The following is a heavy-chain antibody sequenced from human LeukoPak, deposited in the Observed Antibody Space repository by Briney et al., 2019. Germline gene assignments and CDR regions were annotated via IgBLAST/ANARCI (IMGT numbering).Heavy chain of an antibody. D-gene: IGHD6-19*01. CDR3: ARYSSGWDYMDV. CDR1: GFTVSSNY. CDR2: IYSGGST. Sequence: GALRLSCAASGFTVSSNYMSWVRQAPGKGLEWVSVIYSGGSTYYADSVKGRFTISRDNSKNTLYLQMNSLRAEDTAVYYCARYSSGWDYMDVWGKGTTVTISS. J-gene: IGHJ6*03. V-gene: IGHV3-53*01.